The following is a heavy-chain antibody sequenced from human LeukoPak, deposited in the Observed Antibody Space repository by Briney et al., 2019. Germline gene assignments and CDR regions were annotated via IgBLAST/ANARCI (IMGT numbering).Heavy chain of an antibody. CDR2: IYTGDSDT. CDR3: ERRVQCSSATCPLDY. J-gene: IGHJ4*02. CDR1: GSSFTNYW. V-gene: IGHV5-51*01. D-gene: IGHD2-2*01. Sequence: GESLKISCKGSGSSFTNYWIAWVRQLPGKGQEWMGIIYTGDSDTRYSPSFQGQVSISADKTLSTHYLRCPSLKASDTAMYYCERRVQCSSATCPLDYWGQGTLVTVSS.